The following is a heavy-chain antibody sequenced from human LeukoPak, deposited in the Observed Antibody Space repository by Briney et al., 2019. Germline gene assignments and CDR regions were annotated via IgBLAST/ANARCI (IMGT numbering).Heavy chain of an antibody. Sequence: APVKVSCKASGCTFTGYYMHWVRQAPGQGLEWMGWINPNSGGTNYAQKFQGRVTMTRDTSISTAYMELSRLRSDDTAVYYCARDGVQVVQGGNDYWGQGTLVTVSS. D-gene: IGHD3-10*01. CDR1: GCTFTGYY. J-gene: IGHJ4*02. V-gene: IGHV1-2*02. CDR3: ARDGVQVVQGGNDY. CDR2: INPNSGGT.